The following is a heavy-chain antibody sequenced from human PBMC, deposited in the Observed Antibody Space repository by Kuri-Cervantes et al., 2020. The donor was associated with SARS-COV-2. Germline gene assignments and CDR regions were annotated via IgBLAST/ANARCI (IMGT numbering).Heavy chain of an antibody. D-gene: IGHD6-19*01. Sequence: ESLKISCEASGFTVSPYYMSWIRQPAGKGLEWIGRIYTSGSTNYNPSLKSRVTMSVDTSKNQFSLKLSSVTAADTAVYYCASTVAGTLGWFDPWGQGTLVTVSS. CDR2: IYTSGST. CDR1: GFTVSPYY. J-gene: IGHJ5*02. V-gene: IGHV4-4*07. CDR3: ASTVAGTLGWFDP.